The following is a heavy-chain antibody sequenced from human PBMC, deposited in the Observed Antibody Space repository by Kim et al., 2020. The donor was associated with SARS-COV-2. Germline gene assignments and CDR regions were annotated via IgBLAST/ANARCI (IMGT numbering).Heavy chain of an antibody. J-gene: IGHJ4*02. D-gene: IGHD6-25*01. Sequence: GGSLRLSCAASGFTFSSYGMHWVRQAPGKGLEWVAVIWYDGSNKYYADSVKGRFTISRDNSKNTLYLQMNSLRAEDTAVYYCARGYKQAGYSSDPYYFDYWGQGTLVTVSS. V-gene: IGHV3-33*01. CDR3: ARGYKQAGYSSDPYYFDY. CDR1: GFTFSSYG. CDR2: IWYDGSNK.